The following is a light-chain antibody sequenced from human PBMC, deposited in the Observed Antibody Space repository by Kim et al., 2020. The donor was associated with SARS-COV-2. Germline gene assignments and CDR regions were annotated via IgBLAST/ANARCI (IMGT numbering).Light chain of an antibody. CDR3: QKHDSAPWT. CDR1: QGISSY. V-gene: IGKV1-27*01. Sequence: ASVGDGVTITCRASQGISSYLAWYQQKPGKVPELLIYAASALQSGVPSRFSGSGSGTDFTLTISSLQPEDVATYYCQKHDSAPWTFGQGTKVDIK. J-gene: IGKJ1*01. CDR2: AAS.